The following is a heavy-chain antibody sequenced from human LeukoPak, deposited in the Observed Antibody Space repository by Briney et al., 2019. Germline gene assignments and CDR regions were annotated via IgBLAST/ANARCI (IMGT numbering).Heavy chain of an antibody. V-gene: IGHV3-7*01. J-gene: IGHJ4*02. CDR1: GFTFNNYW. CDR2: IKEDGSDQ. CDR3: AKSPSKPVAVLGY. D-gene: IGHD6-19*01. Sequence: RGSLTLSCVASGFTFNNYWMSWVRQAPGKGLEWVANIKEDGSDQYYVDSVKGRFTISRDNAKNSLYLQMNSLRAEDTAVYYCAKSPSKPVAVLGYWGQGTLVTPSS.